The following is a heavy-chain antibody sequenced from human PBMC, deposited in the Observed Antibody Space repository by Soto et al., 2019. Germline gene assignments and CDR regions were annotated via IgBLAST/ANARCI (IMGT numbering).Heavy chain of an antibody. J-gene: IGHJ6*02. D-gene: IGHD3-10*01. V-gene: IGHV1-69*02. Sequence: QVQLVQSGAEVKKPGSSVKVSCKASGGTFSSYTISWVQQAPGQGLEWMGRIIPILGIANYAQKFQGRVTITADKSTSTAYMELSSLRSEDTAVYYCARSYYYGSGSYSDYYYYGMDVWGQGTTVTVSS. CDR1: GGTFSSYT. CDR2: IIPILGIA. CDR3: ARSYYYGSGSYSDYYYYGMDV.